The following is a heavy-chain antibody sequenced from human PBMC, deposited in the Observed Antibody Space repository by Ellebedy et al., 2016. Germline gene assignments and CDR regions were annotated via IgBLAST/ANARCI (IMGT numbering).Heavy chain of an antibody. D-gene: IGHD1/OR15-1a*01. V-gene: IGHV4-34*01. CDR1: GGSISSYY. Sequence: SETLSLTCTVSGGSISSYYWSWIRQPPGKGLEWIGEINHSGSTNYNPSLKSRVTISVDTSKNQFSLKLSSVTAADTAVYYCARTNNNPFDYWGQGTLVTVSS. J-gene: IGHJ4*02. CDR3: ARTNNNPFDY. CDR2: INHSGST.